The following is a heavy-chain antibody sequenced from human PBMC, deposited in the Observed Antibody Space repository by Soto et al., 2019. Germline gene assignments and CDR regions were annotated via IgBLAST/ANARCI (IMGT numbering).Heavy chain of an antibody. J-gene: IGHJ4*02. Sequence: QVQLQQWGAGLLKPSETLTLACAVYGESFSGYYWSWIRQPPGKGLEWIGEINHSGSTNYYPSLQSRVTISVDTSKNQFSLKLTSVTAADTAVYYCARRLSGYPLDYWGQGTLVTVSS. V-gene: IGHV4-34*01. D-gene: IGHD3-3*01. CDR2: INHSGST. CDR3: ARRLSGYPLDY. CDR1: GESFSGYY.